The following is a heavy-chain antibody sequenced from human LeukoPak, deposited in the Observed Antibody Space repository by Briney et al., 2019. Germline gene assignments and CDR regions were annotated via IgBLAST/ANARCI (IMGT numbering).Heavy chain of an antibody. Sequence: PSETLSLTCTVSGGSISSYYWSWIRQPPGKGLEWIGSIYYSGSTYYNPSLKSRVTISVDTSKNQFSLKLSSVTAADTAVYYCARDGIVVVPAAQGCYFDYWGQGTLVTVSS. CDR2: IYYSGST. D-gene: IGHD2-2*01. J-gene: IGHJ4*02. CDR1: GGSISSYY. V-gene: IGHV4-59*12. CDR3: ARDGIVVVPAAQGCYFDY.